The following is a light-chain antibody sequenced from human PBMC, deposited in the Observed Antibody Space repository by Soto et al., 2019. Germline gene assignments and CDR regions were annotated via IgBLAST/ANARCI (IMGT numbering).Light chain of an antibody. V-gene: IGKV2-28*01. J-gene: IGKJ1*01. CDR3: MQALQTWT. CDR2: LGS. Sequence: DSVMTQSPLSLPVPTGAPASISCSSSNSLLHSNVYNYLDCYLQTPGQSPQLLIYLGSTRASGVPDRFSGSGSGIGSTPKISRVEAADVWVYYGMQALQTWTFRQGTKVEVK. CDR1: NSLLHSNVYNY.